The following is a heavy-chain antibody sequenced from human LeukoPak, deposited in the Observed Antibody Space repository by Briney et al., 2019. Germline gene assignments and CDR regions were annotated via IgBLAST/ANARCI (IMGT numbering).Heavy chain of an antibody. CDR1: GGSFSGYY. Sequence: ASETLSLTCAVYGGSFSGYYWSWIRQPPGKGLEWIGEINHSGSTNYNPSLKSRVTISVDTSKNQFSLKLSSVTAADTAVYYCARLMGVGATGWYYYHYYMDVWGKGTTVTISS. V-gene: IGHV4-34*01. J-gene: IGHJ6*03. D-gene: IGHD1-26*01. CDR2: INHSGST. CDR3: ARLMGVGATGWYYYHYYMDV.